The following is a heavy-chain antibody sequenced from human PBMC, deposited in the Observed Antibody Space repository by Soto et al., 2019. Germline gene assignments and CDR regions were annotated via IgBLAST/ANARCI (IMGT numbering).Heavy chain of an antibody. V-gene: IGHV3-30*03. J-gene: IGHJ4*02. CDR3: ATPMITFGGVIAYFDY. Sequence: GGSLRLSCAASGFTFSSYGMHWFRQAPGKGLEWVAVISYDGSNKYYADSVKGRFTISRDNSKNTLYLQMNSLRAEDTAVYYCATPMITFGGVIAYFDYWGQGTLVTVSS. CDR2: ISYDGSNK. D-gene: IGHD3-16*02. CDR1: GFTFSSYG.